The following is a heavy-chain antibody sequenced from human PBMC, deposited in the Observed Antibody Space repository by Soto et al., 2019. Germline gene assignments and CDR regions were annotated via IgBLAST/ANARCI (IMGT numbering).Heavy chain of an antibody. V-gene: IGHV3-30*18. CDR1: GFTFSSYG. CDR3: AKDLLKFAFWSGLTGYYYYGMAV. Sequence: PGGSLRLSCAASGFTFSSYGMHWVRQAPGKGLEWVAVISYDGSNKYYADSVKGRFTISRDNSKNTLYLQMNSLRAEDTAVYYCAKDLLKFAFWSGLTGYYYYGMAVWGQGTTVTVSS. J-gene: IGHJ6*02. CDR2: ISYDGSNK. D-gene: IGHD3-3*01.